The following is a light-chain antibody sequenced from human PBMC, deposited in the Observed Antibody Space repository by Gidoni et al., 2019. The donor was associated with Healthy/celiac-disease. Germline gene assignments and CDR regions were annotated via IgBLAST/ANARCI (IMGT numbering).Light chain of an antibody. CDR1: QSISSY. Sequence: DIHIPQSPSSLSASVGDRVTITCRASQSISSYLNWYQQKPGKAPKLLIYTASSLESGVPSRFSGSGSGTDFTLTISSLQPEDFATYYCQQSYSNSWTFGQGTKVEIK. CDR2: TAS. V-gene: IGKV1-39*01. J-gene: IGKJ1*01. CDR3: QQSYSNSWT.